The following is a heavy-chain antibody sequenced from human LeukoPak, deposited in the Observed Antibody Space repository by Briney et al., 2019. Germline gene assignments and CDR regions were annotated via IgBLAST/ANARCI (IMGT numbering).Heavy chain of an antibody. CDR2: INHGGST. CDR3: ARGHRRDILTGYYIFGNPGFDY. D-gene: IGHD3-9*01. J-gene: IGHJ4*02. CDR1: GGSFSGYY. Sequence: PSETLSLTCAVYGGSFSGYYWSWIRQPPGKGLEWIGEINHGGSTNYNPSLKSRVTISVDTSKNQFSLKLSSVTAADTAVYYCARGHRRDILTGYYIFGNPGFDYWGQGTLVTVSS. V-gene: IGHV4-34*01.